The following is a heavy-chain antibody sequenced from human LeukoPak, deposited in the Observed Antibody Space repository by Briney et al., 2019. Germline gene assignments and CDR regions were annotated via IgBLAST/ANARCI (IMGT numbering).Heavy chain of an antibody. CDR3: ARQGRSYYYYDY. V-gene: IGHV4-4*02. CDR1: GGSISKTNW. Sequence: PSGTLSLTCGVSGGSISKTNWWTWVRQPPGKGLEWIGEVNLQGRTNYNPSLRGRVAISVDHSANHISLKLTSVTAADTAVYYCARQGRSYYYYDYWGQGTLVTVSS. J-gene: IGHJ4*02. D-gene: IGHD2-21*01. CDR2: VNLQGRT.